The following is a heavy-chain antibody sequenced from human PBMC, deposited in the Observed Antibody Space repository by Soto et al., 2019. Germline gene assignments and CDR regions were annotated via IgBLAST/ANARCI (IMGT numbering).Heavy chain of an antibody. J-gene: IGHJ6*02. Sequence: QVQLVESGGGVVQPGRSLRLSCAASGFTFSSYAMHWVRQAPGKGLEWVAVISYDGSNKYYADSVKGRFTISRDNSKNTRYLQMNSLRAEDTAVYYCARDELRYFDWLRTTDYHYYGMDVWGQGTTVTVSS. CDR1: GFTFSSYA. D-gene: IGHD3-9*01. V-gene: IGHV3-30-3*01. CDR2: ISYDGSNK. CDR3: ARDELRYFDWLRTTDYHYYGMDV.